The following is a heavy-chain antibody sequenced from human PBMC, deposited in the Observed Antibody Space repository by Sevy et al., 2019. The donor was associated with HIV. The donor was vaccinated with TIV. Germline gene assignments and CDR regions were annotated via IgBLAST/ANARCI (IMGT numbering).Heavy chain of an antibody. V-gene: IGHV4-39*01. CDR2: IYYSGST. D-gene: IGHD5-12*01. CDR1: GGSISSSDHY. Sequence: SETLSLTCSVSGGSISSSDHYWDWIRQPPGKGLEWIGSIYYSGSTYYNPSLKSRVTISVDTSKNQFSLKPSSVTAADTAVYYCARRDGYNLGYYYMDVWGKGTTVTVSS. CDR3: ARRDGYNLGYYYMDV. J-gene: IGHJ6*03.